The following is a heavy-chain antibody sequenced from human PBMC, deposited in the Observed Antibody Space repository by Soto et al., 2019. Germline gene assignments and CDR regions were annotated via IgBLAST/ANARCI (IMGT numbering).Heavy chain of an antibody. CDR3: ARGYTVFGEVTRYQVDY. J-gene: IGHJ4*02. D-gene: IGHD3-3*01. V-gene: IGHV3-7*01. CDR1: GLTISSYW. CDR2: IQQDGSAK. Sequence: PGGSLRLSCAASGLTISSYWMSWVRQAPGKGLGWVANIQQDGSAKYYADSVKGRFTISRDNAKNSLHLQMNSLRAEDTAVYYCARGYTVFGEVTRYQVDYWGQGIQVTVSS.